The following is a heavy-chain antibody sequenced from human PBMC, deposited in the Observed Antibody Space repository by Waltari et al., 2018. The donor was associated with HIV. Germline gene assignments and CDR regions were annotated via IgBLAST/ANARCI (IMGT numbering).Heavy chain of an antibody. D-gene: IGHD3-22*01. CDR2: ISSSSTYI. CDR3: ARGTYYYDSSGYYDNLPFDY. CDR1: GFPFSTYS. Sequence: EVQLVESGGGLVKPGGSLRLSCAASGFPFSTYSMHWVRRAPRKGLEWVSSISSSSTYIYYADSVKGRFTISRDNAKNSLYLQMNSLRAEDTAVYFCARGTYYYDSSGYYDNLPFDYWGQGTLVTVSS. J-gene: IGHJ4*02. V-gene: IGHV3-21*01.